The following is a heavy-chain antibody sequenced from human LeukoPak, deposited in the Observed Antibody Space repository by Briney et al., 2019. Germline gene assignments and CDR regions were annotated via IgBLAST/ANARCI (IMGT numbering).Heavy chain of an antibody. CDR1: GFTFSGYS. D-gene: IGHD4-17*01. J-gene: IGHJ3*02. V-gene: IGHV3-21*01. CDR2: ISSSSSYI. CDR3: ARDFGDSDAFDI. Sequence: GSLRLSCAASGFTFSGYSMNWVRQAPGKGLEWVSSISSSSSYIYYADSVKGRFTISRDNAKNSLYLQMNSLRAEDTAVYYCARDFGDSDAFDIWGQGTMVTVSS.